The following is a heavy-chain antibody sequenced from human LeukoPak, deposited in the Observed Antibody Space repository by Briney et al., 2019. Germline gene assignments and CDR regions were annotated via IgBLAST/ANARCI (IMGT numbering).Heavy chain of an antibody. CDR2: IMPIFGTG. CDR3: ARGLAAAGTCWFDP. CDR1: GGTFSNYA. D-gene: IGHD6-13*01. Sequence: SVKVSCKSSGGTFSNYAISWVRQAPGQGLEWMGGIMPIFGTGKNAQKFQGRVTITADESTSTAYMELSSLRSEDTAVYYCARGLAAAGTCWFDPWGQGTLVTVSS. J-gene: IGHJ5*02. V-gene: IGHV1-69*13.